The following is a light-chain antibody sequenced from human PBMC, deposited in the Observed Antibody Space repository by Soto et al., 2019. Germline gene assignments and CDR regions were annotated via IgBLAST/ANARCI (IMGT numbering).Light chain of an antibody. CDR1: QSVSSSY. J-gene: IGKJ1*01. CDR2: DAS. CDR3: QQRSNWLWT. Sequence: EIVLTQSPGTLSLSPGERATLSCRASQSVSSSYLAWYQQKPGQAPRLLIYDASSRATGIPGRFSGSGSGTDFTLTISSLEPEDFAVYYCQQRSNWLWTFGQGTKVDIK. V-gene: IGKV3D-20*02.